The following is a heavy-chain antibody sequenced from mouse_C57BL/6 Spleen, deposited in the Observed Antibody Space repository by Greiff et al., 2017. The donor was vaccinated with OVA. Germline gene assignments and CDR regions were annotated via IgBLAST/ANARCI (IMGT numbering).Heavy chain of an antibody. J-gene: IGHJ4*01. CDR3: ARHGGSSPAMDY. CDR2: ISNGGGST. V-gene: IGHV5-12*01. D-gene: IGHD3-2*02. CDR1: GFTFSDYY. Sequence: EVQGVESGGGLVQPGGSLKLSCAASGFTFSDYYMYWVRQTPEKRLEWVAYISNGGGSTYYPDTVKGRFTISRDNAKNTLYLQMSRLKSEDTAMYYCARHGGSSPAMDYWGQGTSVTVSS.